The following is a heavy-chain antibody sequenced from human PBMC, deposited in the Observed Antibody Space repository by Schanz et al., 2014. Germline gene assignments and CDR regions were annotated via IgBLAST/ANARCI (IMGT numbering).Heavy chain of an antibody. J-gene: IGHJ6*02. CDR2: INTGVNT. Sequence: EVQLVESGGGLVQPGGSLRLSCAASGFSVGNKYMNWVRQAPGKGLEWVSAINTGVNTYYADSVRGRFTISRDNSKSTLYVEMNSLRVEDTAVYYCLAPDYDMDVWGQGTTVTVSS. V-gene: IGHV3-53*01. CDR3: LAPDYDMDV. CDR1: GFSVGNKY.